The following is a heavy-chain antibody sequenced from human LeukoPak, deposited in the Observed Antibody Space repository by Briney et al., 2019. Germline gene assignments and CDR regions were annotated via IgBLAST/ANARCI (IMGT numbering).Heavy chain of an antibody. CDR2: IFPLSDTA. Sequence: SVKVSCKASGGTFNRHAISWVRQAPGQGLEWMGGIFPLSDTAKYAQKFHDRVTITTDRSTSTAYMELSSLKSEDTAVYYCARGVSDYAFWSGFSVDWFDPWGQGTLVIVSS. CDR3: ARGVSDYAFWSGFSVDWFDP. J-gene: IGHJ5*02. D-gene: IGHD3-3*01. V-gene: IGHV1-69*05. CDR1: GGTFNRHA.